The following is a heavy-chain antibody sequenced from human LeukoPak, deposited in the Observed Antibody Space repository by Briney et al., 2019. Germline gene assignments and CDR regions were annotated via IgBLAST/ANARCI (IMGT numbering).Heavy chain of an antibody. Sequence: SVKVSCKASGGTFSSYAISWVRQAPGQGLEWMGGIIPIFGTANYAQKFQGRVTITADESTSTAYMELSSLRSDDTAVYYCTRESGSYHGNDYWGQGTLVTVSS. CDR3: TRESGSYHGNDY. V-gene: IGHV1-69*13. CDR2: IIPIFGTA. CDR1: GGTFSSYA. D-gene: IGHD1-26*01. J-gene: IGHJ4*02.